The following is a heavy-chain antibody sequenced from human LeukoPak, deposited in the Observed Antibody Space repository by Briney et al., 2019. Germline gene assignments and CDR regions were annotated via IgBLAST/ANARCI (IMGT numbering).Heavy chain of an antibody. D-gene: IGHD6-13*01. CDR1: GFTFSSYG. Sequence: GGFLRLSCAASGFTFSSYGMHWVRQAPGKGLEWVAVISYDGSNKYYADSVKGRFTISRDNSKNTLYLQMNSLRAEDTAVYYCAKGYSSSWVHDAFDIWGQGTMVTVSS. J-gene: IGHJ3*02. V-gene: IGHV3-30*18. CDR3: AKGYSSSWVHDAFDI. CDR2: ISYDGSNK.